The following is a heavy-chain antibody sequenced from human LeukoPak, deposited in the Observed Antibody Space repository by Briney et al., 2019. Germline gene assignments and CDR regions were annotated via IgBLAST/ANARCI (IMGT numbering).Heavy chain of an antibody. Sequence: SGGFLRLSCAASGFTFSSYAMSWVRQAPGKGLEWVSAISGSGGSTYYADSVKGRFTISRDNSKNTLSLQLNSLRAEDTAIYYCAKDGGSTPYYFDYWGQGTLVTVSS. CDR3: AKDGGSTPYYFDY. V-gene: IGHV3-23*01. J-gene: IGHJ4*02. CDR2: ISGSGGST. CDR1: GFTFSSYA. D-gene: IGHD2-15*01.